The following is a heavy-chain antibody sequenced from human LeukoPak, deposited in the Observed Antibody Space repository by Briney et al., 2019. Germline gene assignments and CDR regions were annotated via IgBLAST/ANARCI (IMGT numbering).Heavy chain of an antibody. Sequence: GGSLRLSCAASGFPFSSYAMSWVRHSPGKGLEGVSAISGGNGNTYYAYYADSVRGRFTISRDSSKNTLYLQMNSLRAEDTAVYYCAKFYDILTGYFDYWGQGTLVTVSS. J-gene: IGHJ4*02. CDR2: ISGGNGNTYYA. CDR1: GFPFSSYA. D-gene: IGHD3-9*01. V-gene: IGHV3-23*01. CDR3: AKFYDILTGYFDY.